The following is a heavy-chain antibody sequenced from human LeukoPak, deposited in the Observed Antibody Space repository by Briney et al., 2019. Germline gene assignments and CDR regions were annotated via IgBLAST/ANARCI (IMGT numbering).Heavy chain of an antibody. CDR1: GGSISSYY. V-gene: IGHV4-59*12. D-gene: IGHD3-10*01. CDR3: ARVEPGSYYNPFDY. J-gene: IGHJ4*02. CDR2: IYYSGST. Sequence: SETLSLTCTVSGGSISSYYLSWIRQPPGKGLEWIGYIYYSGSTNYNPSLKSRVTISVDTSKNQFSLKLSSVTAADTAVYYCARVEPGSYYNPFDYWGQGTLVTVSS.